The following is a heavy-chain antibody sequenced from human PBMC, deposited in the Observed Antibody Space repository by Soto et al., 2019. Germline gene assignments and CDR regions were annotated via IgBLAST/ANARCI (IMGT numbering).Heavy chain of an antibody. Sequence: QVQLQESGPGLVKPSGTLSLTCVVSGGSISSTNWWSWVRQPPGKGLEWIGEIYHSGSTTYSPSHKRRVPIAVDKSNIQGSPKLRSVTAADTAVYYCARAGLTWGDYWGQGTLVTVSS. CDR2: IYHSGST. CDR1: GGSISSTNW. V-gene: IGHV4-4*02. D-gene: IGHD7-27*01. CDR3: ARAGLTWGDY. J-gene: IGHJ4*02.